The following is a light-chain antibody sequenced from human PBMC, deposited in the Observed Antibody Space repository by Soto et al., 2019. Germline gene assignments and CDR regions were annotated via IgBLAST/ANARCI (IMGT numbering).Light chain of an antibody. CDR2: GAS. J-gene: IGKJ4*01. Sequence: EIVLTQSPGTLSLSPGERATLSCRASQIVSSSYLAWYQQKPGRAPRLLIYGASSRATGIPERFSGSGSGTDFTLTIRRLEPEDLAVYYCQQYSRSPLTFGGGTKVDIK. CDR3: QQYSRSPLT. CDR1: QIVSSSY. V-gene: IGKV3-20*01.